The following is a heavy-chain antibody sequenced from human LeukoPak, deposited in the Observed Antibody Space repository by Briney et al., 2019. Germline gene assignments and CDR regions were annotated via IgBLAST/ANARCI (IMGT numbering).Heavy chain of an antibody. Sequence: PSVKVSCKASGYTFTSYAMNWVRQAPGQGLEWMGWINTKTGNPTYAQGLTGRFVFSLDTSVSTAYLQISSLKAEDTAVYYCAIAVAGTEERPNDYWGQGTLVTVSS. CDR2: INTKTGNP. CDR1: GYTFTSYA. CDR3: AIAVAGTEERPNDY. D-gene: IGHD6-19*01. V-gene: IGHV7-4-1*02. J-gene: IGHJ4*02.